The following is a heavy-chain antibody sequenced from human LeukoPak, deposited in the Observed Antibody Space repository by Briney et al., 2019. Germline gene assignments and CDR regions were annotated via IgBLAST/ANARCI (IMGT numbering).Heavy chain of an antibody. J-gene: IGHJ4*02. Sequence: ASVKVSCKASGYTFTSYGISWVRQAPGQGLEWMGWISAYNGNTNYAQKLQGRVTMTTDTSTSTAYMELRSLRSDDTAVYYCAREEDYYDSSGYSFVSDYWGQGTLVTVSS. D-gene: IGHD3-22*01. CDR1: GYTFTSYG. CDR3: AREEDYYDSSGYSFVSDY. V-gene: IGHV1-18*01. CDR2: ISAYNGNT.